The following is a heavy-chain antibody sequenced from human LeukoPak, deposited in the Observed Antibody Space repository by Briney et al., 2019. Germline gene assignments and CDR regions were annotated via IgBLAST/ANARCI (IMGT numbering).Heavy chain of an antibody. D-gene: IGHD7-27*01. J-gene: IGHJ4*02. CDR1: GGSISSYY. CDR2: IYYSGST. Sequence: SETLSLTCTVSGGSISSYYWSWIRQPPGKGLEWIGYIYYSGSTNYNPSLKSRVTISVDTSKNQFSLKLSSVTAADTAVYYCARELGIVGGFDYWGQGTLVTVSP. V-gene: IGHV4-59*01. CDR3: ARELGIVGGFDY.